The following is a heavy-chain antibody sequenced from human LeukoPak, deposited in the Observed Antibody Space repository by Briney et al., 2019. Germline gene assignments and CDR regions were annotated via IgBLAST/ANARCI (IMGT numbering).Heavy chain of an antibody. Sequence: GGSLRLSCAASGFTFSSYWMSWVRQAPGKGLEWVANIKQDGSEKYYVDSVKGRFTISRDNAKNSLYLQMNSLRAEDTAVYYCARVLSLGIDVYYGMDVWGQGTTVTVS. CDR1: GFTFSSYW. CDR3: ARVLSLGIDVYYGMDV. D-gene: IGHD7-27*01. CDR2: IKQDGSEK. J-gene: IGHJ6*02. V-gene: IGHV3-7*02.